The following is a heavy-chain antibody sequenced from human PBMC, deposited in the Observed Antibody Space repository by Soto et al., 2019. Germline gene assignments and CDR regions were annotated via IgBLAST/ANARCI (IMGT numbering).Heavy chain of an antibody. V-gene: IGHV1-8*01. J-gene: IGHJ6*03. CDR3: AREDGDMITGGGVMKYYYYMGV. D-gene: IGHD3-16*01. CDR2: MNPNSGNT. CDR1: GYTFTSYD. Sequence: ASVKVSCKASGYTFTSYDINWVRQATGQGLEWMGWMNPNSGNTGYAQKFQGRVTMTRNTSISTAYMELSSLRSEDTAVYYCAREDGDMITGGGVMKYYYYMGVCGKGNTVTVSS.